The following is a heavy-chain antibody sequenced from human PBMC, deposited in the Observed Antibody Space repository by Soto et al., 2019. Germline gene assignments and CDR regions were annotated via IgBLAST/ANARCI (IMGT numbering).Heavy chain of an antibody. V-gene: IGHV4-30-4*01. CDR1: GGSISSGDYY. D-gene: IGHD3-22*01. CDR3: ARVTTYYYDSSGAYYFDY. Sequence: SETLSLTCTVSGGSISSGDYYWSWIRQPPGKGLEWIGYIYYSGSTYHNPSLKSRVTISVDTSKNQFSLKLSSVTAADTAVYYCARVTTYYYDSSGAYYFDYWGQGTLVTVSS. CDR2: IYYSGST. J-gene: IGHJ4*02.